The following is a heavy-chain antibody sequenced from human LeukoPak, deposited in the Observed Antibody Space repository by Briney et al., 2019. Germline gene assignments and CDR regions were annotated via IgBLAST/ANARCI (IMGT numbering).Heavy chain of an antibody. CDR3: ARVATVTIYYYYYYMDV. V-gene: IGHV1-69*13. CDR2: IIPTFGTA. D-gene: IGHD4-11*01. Sequence: SVKVSCKASGGTFSSYAISWVRQAPGQGLEWMGGIIPTFGTANYAQKFQGRVTITADESTSRAYMELSSLRSEDTAVYYCARVATVTIYYYYYYMDVWSKGTTVTVSS. CDR1: GGTFSSYA. J-gene: IGHJ6*03.